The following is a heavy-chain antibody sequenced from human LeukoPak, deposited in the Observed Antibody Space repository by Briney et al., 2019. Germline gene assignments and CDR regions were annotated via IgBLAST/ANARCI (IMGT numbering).Heavy chain of an antibody. CDR1: GFTFSNYA. CDR3: AKGTQFGSTHWFDP. CDR2: ISVGHST. J-gene: IGHJ5*02. V-gene: IGHV3-23*01. Sequence: GGSLRLSCVASGFTFSNYAMNWVRQAPGKGLDWVSTISVGHSTNYADSVKGRFTISRDNSRNTLYLQMNSLRAEDTAVYYCAKGTQFGSTHWFDPWGQGTLVTVSS. D-gene: IGHD3-16*01.